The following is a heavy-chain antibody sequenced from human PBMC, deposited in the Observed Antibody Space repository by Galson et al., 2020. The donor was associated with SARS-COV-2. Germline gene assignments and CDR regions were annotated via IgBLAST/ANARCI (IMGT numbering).Heavy chain of an antibody. V-gene: IGHV4-4*02. J-gene: IGHJ5*02. CDR1: GGSVINTNW. CDR2: IHHSRNT. Sequence: SETLSLTCAVSGGSVINTNWWTWVRQSPGKRLEWIGEIHHSRNTNYNPSLNSRVTISVDTSKNQFSLKLISVTAADTAVYFCARLGDCSGGTCYSRGYNWFDPWGQGTLVTSPQ. D-gene: IGHD2-15*01. CDR3: ARLGDCSGGTCYSRGYNWFDP.